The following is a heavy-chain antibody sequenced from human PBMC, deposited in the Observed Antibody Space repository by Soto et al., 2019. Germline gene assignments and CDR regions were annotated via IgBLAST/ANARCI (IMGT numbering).Heavy chain of an antibody. D-gene: IGHD1-1*01. Sequence: DVQLVASGGGLIQPGESLRLSCAAFGFTVSGKKYVAWVRQAPVKGLEWVSALYDLDGTYYADSVKGRFTTSSDSSRTTVYLQMNSLRPDDTAVYSCATWHLQEHAYDIWGQGTMVTVSS. J-gene: IGHJ3*02. CDR1: GFTVSGKKY. CDR2: LYDLDGT. CDR3: ATWHLQEHAYDI. V-gene: IGHV3-53*01.